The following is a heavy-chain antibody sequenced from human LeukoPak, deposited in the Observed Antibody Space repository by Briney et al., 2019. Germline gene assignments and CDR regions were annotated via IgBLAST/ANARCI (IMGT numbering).Heavy chain of an antibody. Sequence: PGGSLRLSCAASGFTFSSYGMHWVRQAPGKGLEWVAVISYDGSNKYYADSVKGRFTISRDNSKNTLYLQMNSLRAEDTAVYYCAKDLGSSSSIDYWGQGTLVTVS. CDR2: ISYDGSNK. D-gene: IGHD6-6*01. CDR3: AKDLGSSSSIDY. CDR1: GFTFSSYG. J-gene: IGHJ4*02. V-gene: IGHV3-30*18.